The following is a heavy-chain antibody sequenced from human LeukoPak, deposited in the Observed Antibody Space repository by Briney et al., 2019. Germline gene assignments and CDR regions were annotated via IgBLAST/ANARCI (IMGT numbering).Heavy chain of an antibody. CDR1: GGSISSGSYY. V-gene: IGHV4-61*02. Sequence: SETLSLTCTVSGGSISSGSYYWSWIRQPAGKGLEWIGRIYTSGSTNYNPSLKSRVTISVDTSKNQSSLKLSSVTAADTAVYYCAREEWELLEGGFDYWGQGTLVTVSS. CDR2: IYTSGST. J-gene: IGHJ4*02. D-gene: IGHD1-26*01. CDR3: AREEWELLEGGFDY.